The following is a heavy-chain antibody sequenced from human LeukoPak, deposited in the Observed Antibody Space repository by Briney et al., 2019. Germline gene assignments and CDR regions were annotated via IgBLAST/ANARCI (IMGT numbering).Heavy chain of an antibody. J-gene: IGHJ4*02. CDR1: GYTFTGYY. CDR2: INPNSGVT. D-gene: IGHD1-26*01. CDR3: ARGGTAGATPPGGV. Sequence: ASVKVSCKASGYTFTGYYIHWVRQAPGQGLEWMGSINPNSGVTNYAQKFQGRVIMTRDTSISTGYMEVSTLRSDDTAVYYCARGGTAGATPPGGVWGQGALVTVSS. V-gene: IGHV1-2*02.